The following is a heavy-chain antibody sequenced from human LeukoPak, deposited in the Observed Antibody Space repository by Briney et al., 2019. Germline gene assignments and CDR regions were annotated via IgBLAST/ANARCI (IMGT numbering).Heavy chain of an antibody. V-gene: IGHV4-30-4*07. CDR3: ARDHVDTGDYYYMDV. Sequence: PSQTLSLTCAVSGGSISSGGYSWSWIRQPPGKGLEWIGYIYYSGSTYYNPSLKSRVTISVDTSKNQFSLKLSSVTAADTAVYYCARDHVDTGDYYYMDVWGKGTTVTVSS. CDR2: IYYSGST. J-gene: IGHJ6*03. CDR1: GGSISSGGYS. D-gene: IGHD5-18*01.